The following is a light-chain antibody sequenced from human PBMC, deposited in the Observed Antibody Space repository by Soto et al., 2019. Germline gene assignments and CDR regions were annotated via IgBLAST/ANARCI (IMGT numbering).Light chain of an antibody. CDR2: EVA. Sequence: QSVLTQPASVSWSPGQSITISCSGTSSDVGAYNLVSWYQQYPGKAPQLMIYEVATRPSGVSNRFSASKSGNTASLTISGLQAEDEAEYYCSSYAGSAEVFETGTKVTVL. J-gene: IGLJ1*01. V-gene: IGLV2-23*02. CDR3: SSYAGSAEV. CDR1: SSDVGAYNL.